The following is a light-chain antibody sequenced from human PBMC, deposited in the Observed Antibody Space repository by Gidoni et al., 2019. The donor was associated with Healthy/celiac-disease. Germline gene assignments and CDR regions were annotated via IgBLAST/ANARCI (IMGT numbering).Light chain of an antibody. J-gene: IGLJ2*01. CDR3: SSYTSSSTLV. V-gene: IGLV2-14*01. CDR2: EVS. CDR1: SSDVGGYNY. Sequence: QSALTQPASVSGSPGPSITISCTGTSSDVGGYNYVSWYQQHPGKAPKLMIYEVSNRPSGVSNRFSGSKSGNTASLPISGLQAEDEADYYCSSYTSSSTLVFGGGTKLTVL.